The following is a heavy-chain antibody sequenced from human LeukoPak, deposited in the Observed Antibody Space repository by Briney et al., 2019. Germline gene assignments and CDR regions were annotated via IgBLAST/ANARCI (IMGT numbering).Heavy chain of an antibody. J-gene: IGHJ1*01. V-gene: IGHV3-11*06. CDR3: ASSPGAGSARYFQH. CDR2: VSSSSSYT. Sequence: GGSLRLSCAASGFTFSDYYMSWIRQAPGKRLEWVSYVSSSSSYTNYADSVKGRFTISRDNAKNSLYLQMNSLRAEDTAVYYCASSPGAGSARYFQHWGQGTLVTVSS. CDR1: GFTFSDYY. D-gene: IGHD6-19*01.